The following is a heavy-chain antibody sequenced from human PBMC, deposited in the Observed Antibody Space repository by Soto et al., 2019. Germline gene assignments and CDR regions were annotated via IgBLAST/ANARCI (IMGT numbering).Heavy chain of an antibody. Sequence: QVQLVQSGAEVKKPGSSVKVSCKASGGTFSSYAISWVRQAPGQGLEWMGGIIPIFGTANYAQKFQGRVTITAAESTITAYMELSRLRSEDTTVYYCARDFEYYGSGSESVWFDPWGQGTLVTVSS. V-gene: IGHV1-69*12. CDR3: ARDFEYYGSGSESVWFDP. J-gene: IGHJ5*02. D-gene: IGHD3-10*01. CDR1: GGTFSSYA. CDR2: IIPIFGTA.